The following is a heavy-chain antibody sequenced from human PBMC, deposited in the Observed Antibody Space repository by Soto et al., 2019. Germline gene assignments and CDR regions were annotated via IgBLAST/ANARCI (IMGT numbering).Heavy chain of an antibody. D-gene: IGHD3-9*01. CDR3: AGDRKLEIFDWLLLQFDY. CDR1: GYTFTSYG. CDR2: ISAYNGNT. J-gene: IGHJ4*02. V-gene: IGHV1-18*01. Sequence: ASVKVSCKASGYTFTSYGISWVRQAPGQGLEWMGWISAYNGNTNYAQKLQGRVTMTTDTSTSTAYMELRSLRSDDTAVYYCAGDRKLEIFDWLLLQFDYWGQGTLVTVSS.